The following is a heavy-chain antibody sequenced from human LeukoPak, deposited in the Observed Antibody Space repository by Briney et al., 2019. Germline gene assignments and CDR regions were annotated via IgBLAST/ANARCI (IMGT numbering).Heavy chain of an antibody. V-gene: IGHV4-38-2*02. CDR1: GESISGFY. J-gene: IGHJ5*02. CDR3: ARSTYCSGGSCSHNWFDP. CDR2: IYYSGST. D-gene: IGHD2-15*01. Sequence: SETLSLTCTVSGESISGFYWTWIRQPPGKGLEWIGSIYYSGSTYYNPSLKSRVTISVDTSKNQFSLKLSSVTAADTAVYYCARSTYCSGGSCSHNWFDPWGQGTLVTVSS.